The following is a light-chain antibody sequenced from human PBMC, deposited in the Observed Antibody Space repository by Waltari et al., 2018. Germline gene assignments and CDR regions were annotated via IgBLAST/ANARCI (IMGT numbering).Light chain of an antibody. CDR3: QQHYSTPLT. CDR1: QCVLYSSNNKNY. V-gene: IGKV4-1*01. CDR2: GAS. J-gene: IGKJ4*01. Sequence: DIVMTQSPDSLAVSLGERATINCKSSQCVLYSSNNKNYLAWYQAKPGQPPKLLLSGASTRGYGVPDRFSGSGSGTDFTLTISSLQAEDVAVYYCQQHYSTPLTFGGGTKVEIK.